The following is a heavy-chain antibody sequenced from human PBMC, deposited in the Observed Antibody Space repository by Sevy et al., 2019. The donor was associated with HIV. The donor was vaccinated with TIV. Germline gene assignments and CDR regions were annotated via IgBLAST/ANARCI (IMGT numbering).Heavy chain of an antibody. J-gene: IGHJ6*02. CDR1: GFSFSKCT. V-gene: IGHV3-30-3*01. Sequence: QLGGSLRLSCAASGFSFSKCTAHWVRQAPGKGLEWVAVISSDGDKKFYADSVKGRFSISRDRANKNVFLQMNSLTVEDTGIYYCARERCGPECCYYTMDVWGQGTMVTVSS. CDR3: ARERCGPECCYYTMDV. D-gene: IGHD3-22*01. CDR2: ISSDGDKK.